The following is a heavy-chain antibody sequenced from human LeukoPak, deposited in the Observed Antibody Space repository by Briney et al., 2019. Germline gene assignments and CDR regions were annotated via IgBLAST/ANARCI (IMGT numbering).Heavy chain of an antibody. CDR3: ARQGGSGYYRP. CDR1: GGSINSSSYH. CDR2: IYYSGTT. D-gene: IGHD3-3*01. V-gene: IGHV4-39*01. Sequence: SETLSLTCTVSGGSINSSSYHWGWIRQPPGKGLEWIGSIYYSGTTYYNPSLKSRVTISVDTSKNQFSLKLSSVTAADTAVYYCARQGGSGYYRPWGQGTLVTVSS. J-gene: IGHJ5*02.